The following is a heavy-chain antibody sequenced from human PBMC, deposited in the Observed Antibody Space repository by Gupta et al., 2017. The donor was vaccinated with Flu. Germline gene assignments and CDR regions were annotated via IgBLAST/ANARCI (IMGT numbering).Heavy chain of an antibody. D-gene: IGHD5-12*01. J-gene: IGHJ5*02. CDR2: ISKDGSNK. CDR3: AKGGGIVATPFDP. V-gene: IGHV3-30*18. Sequence: VRQGPGKGLEWVAVISKDGSNKYYADSVKGRFTISRDNSKNTLYLQMNSLRAEDTAVYYCAKGGGIVATPFDPWGQGTLVTVSS.